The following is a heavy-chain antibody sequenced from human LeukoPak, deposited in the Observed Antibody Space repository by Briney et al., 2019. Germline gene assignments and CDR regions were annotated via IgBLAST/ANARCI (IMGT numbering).Heavy chain of an antibody. D-gene: IGHD2-2*01. J-gene: IGHJ5*02. CDR1: GGSVRSGSYY. CDR2: IYYSGGTSGST. CDR3: ARDIRYQIGP. V-gene: IGHV4-61*01. Sequence: PSETLSLTCTVSGGSVRSGSYYWSWIRQPPGKGLEWIGYIYYSGGTSGSTNYNPSLKSRVTISVDTSKNQFSLKLSSVTAADTAIYYCARDIRYQIGPWGQGTLVTVSS.